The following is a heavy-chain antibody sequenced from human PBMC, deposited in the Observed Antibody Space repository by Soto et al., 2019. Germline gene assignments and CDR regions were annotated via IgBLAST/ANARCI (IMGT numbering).Heavy chain of an antibody. CDR3: ARDGASPGIAAAGSDYYYYYGMDV. Sequence: PGGSLRLSCAASGFTFSSYAMHWVRQAPGKGLEWVAVISYDGSNKYYADSVKGRFTISRDNSENTLYLQMNSLRAEDTAVYYCARDGASPGIAAAGSDYYYYYGMDVWGQGTTVTVSS. CDR1: GFTFSSYA. CDR2: ISYDGSNK. V-gene: IGHV3-30-3*01. J-gene: IGHJ6*02. D-gene: IGHD6-13*01.